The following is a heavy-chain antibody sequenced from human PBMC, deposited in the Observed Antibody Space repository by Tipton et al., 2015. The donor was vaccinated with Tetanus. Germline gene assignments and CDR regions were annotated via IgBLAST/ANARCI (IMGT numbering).Heavy chain of an antibody. Sequence: TLSLTCTVSGGSISSYYWSWIRQPPGKGLEWIGYIYYSGSTNYNPSLKSRVTISVDTSKNQFSLKLSSVTAADTGVYYCAREQAYCGGDCYLGSDTFDIWGQGTMVTVSS. V-gene: IGHV4-59*12. CDR1: GGSISSYY. CDR3: AREQAYCGGDCYLGSDTFDI. J-gene: IGHJ3*02. D-gene: IGHD2-21*02. CDR2: IYYSGST.